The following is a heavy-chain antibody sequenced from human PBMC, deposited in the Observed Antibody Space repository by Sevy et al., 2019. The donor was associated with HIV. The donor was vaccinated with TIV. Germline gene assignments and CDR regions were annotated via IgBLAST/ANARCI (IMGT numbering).Heavy chain of an antibody. V-gene: IGHV3-30*19. CDR3: ARDTKRPLIMAISESLDY. CDR2: ISADGSNQ. D-gene: IGHD5-12*01. Sequence: GGSLRLSCAASGFTFSNNAMHRVRQAPGKGLEWVAVISADGSNQYYADSVKGRFTISRDNSRNTVFLQMKTLGADDTAVYHCARDTKRPLIMAISESLDYWGQGTQVTVSS. J-gene: IGHJ4*02. CDR1: GFTFSNNA.